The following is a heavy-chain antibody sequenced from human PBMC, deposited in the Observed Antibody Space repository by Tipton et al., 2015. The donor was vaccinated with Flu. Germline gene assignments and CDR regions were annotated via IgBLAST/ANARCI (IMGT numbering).Heavy chain of an antibody. V-gene: IGHV1-18*01. D-gene: IGHD2-21*02. CDR3: AGFPLAYCGGDCYSDWFDP. CDR1: GYTFTSYG. Sequence: QMQLVQSGAEVKKPGASVKVSCKASGYTFTSYGISWVRQAPGQGLEWMGWISAYNGNTNYAQKLQGRVTMTTDTSTSTAYVELRSLRSDDTAVYYCAGFPLAYCGGDCYSDWFDPWGQGTLVTVSS. CDR2: ISAYNGNT. J-gene: IGHJ5*02.